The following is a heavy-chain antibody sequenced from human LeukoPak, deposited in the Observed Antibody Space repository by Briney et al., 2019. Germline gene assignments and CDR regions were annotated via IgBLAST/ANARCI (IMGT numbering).Heavy chain of an antibody. V-gene: IGHV5-51*01. CDR2: IYPGDSDT. CDR1: GSPFTSYW. J-gene: IGHJ3*02. CDR3: ASSRLTPGFAFDI. Sequence: LGGSLQISCQGSGSPFTSYWIGGGRQLPGKGREGMGIIYPGDSDTRYSPSFQGQVTISADKSISTAYLQWSSLKASDTAMYYCASSRLTPGFAFDIWGQGTMVTVSS. D-gene: IGHD3-10*01.